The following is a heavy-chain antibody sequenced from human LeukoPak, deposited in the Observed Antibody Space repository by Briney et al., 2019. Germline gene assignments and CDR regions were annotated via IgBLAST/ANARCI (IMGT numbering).Heavy chain of an antibody. CDR3: ARDSELTGYDPYYFDY. J-gene: IGHJ4*02. CDR2: WNPNSGVT. D-gene: IGHD3-9*01. CDR1: GYTFTGYY. V-gene: IGHV1-2*02. Sequence: ASVKVSCTASGYTFTGYYMHWGRQAPGQGVGGMGWWNPNSGVTNYAQKFPGRVTMTRDTSISTAYMELSRLRSDDTAMYYCARDSELTGYDPYYFDYWGQGTLVTVSS.